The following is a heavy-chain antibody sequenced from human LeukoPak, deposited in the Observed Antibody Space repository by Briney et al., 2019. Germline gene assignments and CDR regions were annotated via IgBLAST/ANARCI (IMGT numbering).Heavy chain of an antibody. D-gene: IGHD3-22*01. V-gene: IGHV3-9*01. CDR1: GYTFDDYA. Sequence: SLRLSCAASGYTFDDYAMHWVRQAPGKGLEWVSGISWNSGSIGYADSVKGRFTISRDNAKNSLYLQMNSLSAEDTALYYCASLHSVVVVITTNMDALDIWGQGTMDGVS. CDR2: ISWNSGSI. CDR3: ASLHSVVVVITTNMDALDI. J-gene: IGHJ3*02.